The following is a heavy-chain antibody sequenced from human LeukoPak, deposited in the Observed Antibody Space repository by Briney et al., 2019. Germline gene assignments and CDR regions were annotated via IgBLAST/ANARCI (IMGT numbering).Heavy chain of an antibody. CDR1: GYTFTSYY. J-gene: IGHJ4*02. CDR2: INPSGGST. CDR3: ARTWIQLWTLPY. V-gene: IGHV1-46*01. Sequence: ASVKVSCNASGYTFTSYYMHWVRQTPGQGLEWMGIINPSGGSTSYAQKFQGRVTMTRDTSTSTVYMELSSLRSEDTAVYYCARTWIQLWTLPYWGQGTLVTVSS. D-gene: IGHD5-18*01.